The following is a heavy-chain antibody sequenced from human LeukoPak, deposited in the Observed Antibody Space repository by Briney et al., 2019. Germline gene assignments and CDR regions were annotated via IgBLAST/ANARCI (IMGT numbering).Heavy chain of an antibody. CDR3: ARGGRWLQNFNY. V-gene: IGHV6-1*01. D-gene: IGHD5-24*01. Sequence: SQTLSLTCAISGDSFSSNSAAWNWLRQSPSRGLEWLGRTYYRSKWYNDYAVSVKSRITINPDTSKNQFSLQLNSVTPEDTAVYYCARGGRWLQNFNYWGQGTLVTVSS. CDR2: TYYRSKWYN. CDR1: GDSFSSNSAA. J-gene: IGHJ4*02.